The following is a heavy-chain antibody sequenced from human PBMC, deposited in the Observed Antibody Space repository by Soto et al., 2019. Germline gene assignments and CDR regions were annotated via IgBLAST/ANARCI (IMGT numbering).Heavy chain of an antibody. CDR2: ISGSGGST. J-gene: IGHJ6*02. D-gene: IGHD4-17*01. Sequence: AVGSLRLSCAASGFTYSSYWMHWVRQAPGKGLVWVSAISGSGGSTYYADYVKGRFTISRDNSKNTLYLQMNSLRAEDTAVYYCAKVITVTTIYYSGMAVWGQGTTVPVS. CDR1: GFTYSSYW. CDR3: AKVITVTTIYYSGMAV. V-gene: IGHV3-23*01.